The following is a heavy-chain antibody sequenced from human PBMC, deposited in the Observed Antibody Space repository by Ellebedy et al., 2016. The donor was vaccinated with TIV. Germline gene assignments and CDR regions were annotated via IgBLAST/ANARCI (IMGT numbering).Heavy chain of an antibody. V-gene: IGHV3-23*01. Sequence: GEYLKISCAASVFTFGCYAMILVRQAPGKGLEWVSVISNGGDTTYADSVKGRLNISIDNSKTHLYLQMNSLRADDTAIYYCAKLGGVLSWYADYWGLGTLVTVSS. CDR1: VFTFGCYA. CDR3: AKLGGVLSWYADY. CDR2: ISNGGDTT. J-gene: IGHJ4*02. D-gene: IGHD6-13*01.